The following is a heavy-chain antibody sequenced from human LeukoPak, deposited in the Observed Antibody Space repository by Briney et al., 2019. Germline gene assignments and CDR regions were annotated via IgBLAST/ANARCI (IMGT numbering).Heavy chain of an antibody. CDR2: ISAYNGNT. J-gene: IGHJ4*02. CDR3: ARDVSDYDFWSGYYPAFDY. D-gene: IGHD3-3*01. V-gene: IGHV1-18*01. CDR1: GYTFTSYG. Sequence: ASVKVSCKASGYTFTSYGISWVRQAPGQGLEWMGWISAYNGNTNYAQKLQGRVTMTTDTSTSTAYMELRSLRSDDTAVYYCARDVSDYDFWSGYYPAFDYWGQGTLVTVSS.